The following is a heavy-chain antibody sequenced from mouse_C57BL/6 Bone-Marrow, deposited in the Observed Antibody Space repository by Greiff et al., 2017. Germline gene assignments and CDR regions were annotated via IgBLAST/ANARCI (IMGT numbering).Heavy chain of an antibody. CDR1: GYTFTSYW. J-gene: IGHJ2*01. CDR3: ARWITRDDY. V-gene: IGHV1-50*01. D-gene: IGHD2-4*01. CDR2: IDPSDSYT. Sequence: QVQLQQPGAELVKPGASVKLSCKASGYTFTSYWMQWVKQRPGQGLEWIGEIDPSDSYTNSNQKFKGKATLTVDTSSSTAYMQLSSLTSEDSAVYYCARWITRDDYWGQGTTLTVSS.